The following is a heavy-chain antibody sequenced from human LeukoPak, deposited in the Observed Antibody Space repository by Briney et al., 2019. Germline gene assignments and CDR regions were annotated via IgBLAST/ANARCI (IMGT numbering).Heavy chain of an antibody. CDR2: ISTPGRII. Sequence: VGSLRLSCAASGLTFSTNEMNWGRQAPGKGLEWIAYISTPGRIIYYADSVQGRFTTSRDNAKNSVYLQTDSLRAEDTALYYCAKWLDSWGQGSLVTVSS. CDR3: AKWLDS. V-gene: IGHV3-48*03. D-gene: IGHD5-24*01. J-gene: IGHJ4*02. CDR1: GLTFSTNE.